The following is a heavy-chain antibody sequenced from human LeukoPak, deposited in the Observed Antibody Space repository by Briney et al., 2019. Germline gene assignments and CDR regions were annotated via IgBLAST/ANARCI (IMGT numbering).Heavy chain of an antibody. J-gene: IGHJ4*02. Sequence: ASVKVSCKASGYTFTRYGISWVRQAPGQGLEWIGWISAYNGNTNYAQKLQGRVTMTTDTSTSTAFRELRTLRSDDTAVYYCARSVDYWGQGTLVTVSS. CDR1: GYTFTRYG. CDR2: ISAYNGNT. V-gene: IGHV1-18*01. CDR3: ARSVDY.